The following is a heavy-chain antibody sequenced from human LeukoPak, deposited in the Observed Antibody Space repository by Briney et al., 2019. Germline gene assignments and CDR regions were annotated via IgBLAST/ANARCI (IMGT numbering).Heavy chain of an antibody. CDR3: TSPDDY. CDR2: IRSKAYGGTT. V-gene: IGHV3-49*04. CDR1: GFTFSSYS. D-gene: IGHD1-14*01. Sequence: GGSLRLSCAASGFTFSSYSMNWVRQAPGKGLEWVGFIRSKAYGGTTEYAASVKGRFTISRDDSKSIAYLQMNSLKTEDTAVYYCTSPDDYWGQGTLVTVSS. J-gene: IGHJ4*02.